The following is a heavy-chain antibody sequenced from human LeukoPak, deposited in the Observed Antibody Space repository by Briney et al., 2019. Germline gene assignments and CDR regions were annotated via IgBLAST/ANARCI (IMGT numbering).Heavy chain of an antibody. CDR3: ARDQYYYDSSGYYRFDY. V-gene: IGHV4-4*07. CDR1: GGSITSYY. D-gene: IGHD3-22*01. Sequence: SETLSLTCTFSGGSITSYYWSWIRQPAGKGLEWIGRIHTSGSTNYDPSLKSRVTMSVDTSKNQFSLKLSSVTAADTAVYYCARDQYYYDSSGYYRFDYWGQGTLVTVSS. CDR2: IHTSGST. J-gene: IGHJ4*02.